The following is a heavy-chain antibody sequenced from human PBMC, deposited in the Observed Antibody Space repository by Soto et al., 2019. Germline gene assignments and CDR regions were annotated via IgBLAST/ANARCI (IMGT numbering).Heavy chain of an antibody. CDR3: AKDLGANGVGATINY. D-gene: IGHD1-26*01. CDR1: GFTFSSYA. Sequence: EAQLLESGGGLVQPGGSLRLSCAASGFTFSSYAMSWVRQAPGKGLEGVSTIDSSGYITNYADSVKGRFTISRDNSNTLYLQMNSLRVEDTAKYFCAKDLGANGVGATINYWGHGTLVTVSS. J-gene: IGHJ4*01. V-gene: IGHV3-23*01. CDR2: IDSSGYIT.